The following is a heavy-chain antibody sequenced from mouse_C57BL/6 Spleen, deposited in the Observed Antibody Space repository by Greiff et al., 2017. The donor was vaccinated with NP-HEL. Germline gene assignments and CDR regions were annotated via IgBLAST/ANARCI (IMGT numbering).Heavy chain of an antibody. CDR3: ARRKSFITTVVATFDY. J-gene: IGHJ2*01. CDR2: INPNNGGT. D-gene: IGHD1-1*01. CDR1: GYTFTDYN. V-gene: IGHV1-18*01. Sequence: EVQLQESGPELVKPGASVKIPCKASGYTFTDYNMDWVKQSHGKSLEWIGDINPNNGGTIYNQKFKGKATLTVDKSSSTAYMELRSLTSEDTAVYYCARRKSFITTVVATFDYWGQGTTLTVSS.